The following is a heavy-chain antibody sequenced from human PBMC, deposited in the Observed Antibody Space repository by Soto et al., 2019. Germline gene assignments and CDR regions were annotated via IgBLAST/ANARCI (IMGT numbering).Heavy chain of an antibody. CDR1: GFTFSSYW. J-gene: IGHJ6*02. CDR2: INSDGSST. CDR3: AREPSRYYYYYGMDV. V-gene: IGHV3-74*01. Sequence: PGGSLRLSCAASGFTFSSYWMHWVRQAPGKGLVWVSRINSDGSSTSYADSVKGRFTISRDNAKNTLYLQMNSLRAEDTAVYYCAREPSRYYYYYGMDVWGQGTTVTVSS.